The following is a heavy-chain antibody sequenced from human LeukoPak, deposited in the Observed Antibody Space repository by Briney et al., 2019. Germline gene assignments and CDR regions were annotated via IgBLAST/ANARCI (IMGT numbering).Heavy chain of an antibody. V-gene: IGHV3-30*02. CDR2: IRYDGSNK. J-gene: IGHJ4*02. CDR3: AKDLRWLPNFDY. Sequence: GGSLRLSCAASGFTVSTNYMSWVRQAPGKGLEWVAFIRYDGSNKYYADSVKGRFTISRDNSKNTLYLQMNSLRAEDTAVYYCAKDLRWLPNFDYWGQGTLVTVSS. CDR1: GFTVSTNY. D-gene: IGHD5-24*01.